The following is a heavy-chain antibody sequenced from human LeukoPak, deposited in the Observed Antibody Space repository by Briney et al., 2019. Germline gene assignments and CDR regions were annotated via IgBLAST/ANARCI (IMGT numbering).Heavy chain of an antibody. CDR3: ARVTGYGHPGNAFDI. Sequence: SETLSLTCTVSGGSISSYYWSWIRQPPGKGLEWIGYIYYSGSTNYNPSLKSRVTISVDTSKNQFSLKLSSVTAADTAVYYCARVTGYGHPGNAFDIWGQGTMVTVSS. D-gene: IGHD1-14*01. V-gene: IGHV4-59*01. CDR1: GGSISSYY. CDR2: IYYSGST. J-gene: IGHJ3*02.